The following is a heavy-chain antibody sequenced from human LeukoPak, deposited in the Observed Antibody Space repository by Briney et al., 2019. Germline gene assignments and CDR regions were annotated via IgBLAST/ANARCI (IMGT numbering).Heavy chain of an antibody. CDR3: AREGTAMTLDY. J-gene: IGHJ4*02. CDR1: GFTFSRYS. Sequence: PGGSLRLSCAASGFTFSRYSMNWVRQAPGKGLEWVSSISGSSGYIYYADSVKGRFTISRDNAKNSLYLQMNSLRAEDTAVYYCAREGTAMTLDYWGQGTLVTVSS. D-gene: IGHD2-2*01. V-gene: IGHV3-21*01. CDR2: ISGSSGYI.